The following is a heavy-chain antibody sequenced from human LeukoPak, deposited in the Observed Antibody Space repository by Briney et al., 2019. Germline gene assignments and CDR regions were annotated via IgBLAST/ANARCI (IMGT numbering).Heavy chain of an antibody. J-gene: IGHJ4*02. CDR3: ARDPFHGDADLDS. CDR2: IKSDGTIT. CDR1: GFTFSNYW. D-gene: IGHD2/OR15-2a*01. V-gene: IGHV3-74*01. Sequence: GGSLRLSCAASGFTFSNYWMHWVRQAPGKGLVWVSRIKSDGTITSYADSVKGRFTTSRDNAKNTLYLQMNSLRAEDTAVYYCARDPFHGDADLDSWGQGTLVTVSS.